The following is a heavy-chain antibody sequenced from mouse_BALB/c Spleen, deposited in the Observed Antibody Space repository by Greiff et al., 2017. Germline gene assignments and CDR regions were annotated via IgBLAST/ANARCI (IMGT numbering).Heavy chain of an antibody. D-gene: IGHD2-14*01. V-gene: IGHV5-17*02. CDR1: GFTFSSFG. CDR3: AIYRSYFDY. J-gene: IGHJ2*01. CDR2: ISSGSSTI. Sequence: EVKLVESGGGLVQPGGSRKLSCAASGFTFSSFGMHWVRQAPEKGLEWVAYISSGSSTIYYADTVKGRFTISRDNPKNTLFLQMTSLRSEDTAMYYCAIYRSYFDYWGQGTTLTVSS.